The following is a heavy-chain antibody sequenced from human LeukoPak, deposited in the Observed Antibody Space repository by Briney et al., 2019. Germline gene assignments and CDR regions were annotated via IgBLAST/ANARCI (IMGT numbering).Heavy chain of an antibody. Sequence: GGSLRLSCAASGFTFSSYAMSWVRQAPGKGLEWVSYISGSNSTIYYADSVKGRFTISRDNAKNSLYLQMNSLRAEDTAVYYCASGPYDSSGYYYGWGQGTLVTVSS. J-gene: IGHJ4*02. CDR2: ISGSNSTI. V-gene: IGHV3-48*04. D-gene: IGHD3-22*01. CDR1: GFTFSSYA. CDR3: ASGPYDSSGYYYG.